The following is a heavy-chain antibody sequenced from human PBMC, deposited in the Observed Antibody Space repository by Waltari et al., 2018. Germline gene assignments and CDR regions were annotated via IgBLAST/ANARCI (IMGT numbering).Heavy chain of an antibody. D-gene: IGHD6-13*01. CDR3: AREVTGASSSWYRYYYYMDV. J-gene: IGHJ6*03. CDR2: IYTSGST. CDR1: GGSISSDS. V-gene: IGHV4-4*07. Sequence: QLQLQESGPGLVKPSETLSLTGTVSGGSISSDSWSWLRPPAGTGLEWIGRIYTSGSTNYNPSLKSRVTMSVDTSKNQFSLKLSSVTAADTAVYYCAREVTGASSSWYRYYYYMDVWGKGTTVTISS.